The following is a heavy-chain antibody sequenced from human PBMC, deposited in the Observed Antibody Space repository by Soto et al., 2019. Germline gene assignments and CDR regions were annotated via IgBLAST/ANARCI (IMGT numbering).Heavy chain of an antibody. V-gene: IGHV1-18*01. D-gene: IGHD2-21*02. CDR1: GYTFTSYG. CDR2: ISAYNGNT. CDR3: ARAAYCGGDCYSHYYYGMDV. Sequence: QVQLVQSGAEVKKPGASVKVSCKASGYTFTSYGISWVRQAPGQGLEWMGWISAYNGNTNYAQKLQGRVTMTTDTSTSTAYMELRGLRSDDTAVYYCARAAYCGGDCYSHYYYGMDVWGQGTTVTVSS. J-gene: IGHJ6*02.